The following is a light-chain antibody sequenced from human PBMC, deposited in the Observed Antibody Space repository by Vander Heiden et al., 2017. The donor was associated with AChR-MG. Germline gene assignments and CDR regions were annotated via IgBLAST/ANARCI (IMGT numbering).Light chain of an antibody. CDR3: LQHNSYPGT. CDR2: AAS. V-gene: IGKV1-17*01. CDR1: QGIRKD. J-gene: IGKJ1*01. Sequence: DIPLTQSPSSLSASVGDRVTITCLASQGIRKDLGWYQQKPGKAPKRLIYAASSVQSGVPSRFSGSGSGTEFSLTSSSLQPEDFATYYCLQHNSYPGTFGQGTKVEIK.